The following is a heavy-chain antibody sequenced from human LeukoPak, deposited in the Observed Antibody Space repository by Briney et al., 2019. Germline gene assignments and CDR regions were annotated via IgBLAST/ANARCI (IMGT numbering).Heavy chain of an antibody. Sequence: SQTLSLTCTVSGGSISSGDYYWSWIRQPPGKGLEWIGYIYYSGSTYYNPSLKSRVTISVDTSKNQFSLKLSSATAADTAAYYCARVRRAAMVYFDYWGQGTLVTVSS. CDR2: IYYSGST. D-gene: IGHD5-18*01. CDR3: ARVRRAAMVYFDY. V-gene: IGHV4-30-4*08. J-gene: IGHJ4*02. CDR1: GGSISSGDYY.